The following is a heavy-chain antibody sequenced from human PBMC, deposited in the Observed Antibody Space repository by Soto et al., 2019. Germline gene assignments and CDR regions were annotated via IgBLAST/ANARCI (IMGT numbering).Heavy chain of an antibody. CDR3: AAAPRMIATRDGDFEY. CDR2: IVVGSGNT. V-gene: IGHV1-58*01. Sequence: SVKVSCKASGFTFTSPAVQWVRQARGQRLEWIGWIVVGSGNTNYAQKFQERVTITRDMSTSTAYMELSSLRSEDTAVYYCAAAPRMIATRDGDFEYWGKGTMVNVSS. J-gene: IGHJ4*02. CDR1: GFTFTSPA. D-gene: IGHD6-6*01.